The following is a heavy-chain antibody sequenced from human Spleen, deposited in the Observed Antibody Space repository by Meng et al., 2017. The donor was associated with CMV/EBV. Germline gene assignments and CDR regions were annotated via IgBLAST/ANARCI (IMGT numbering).Heavy chain of an antibody. Sequence: LQESGPGLVKPSHTPSLTCTVSGGSIDSGDYYWSWFRQPPGKGLEWIGYIYYSGSTYYNPSLKSRVTISIDTSRNQFSLKLTSVTAADTAVYYCARTSNLTPRVPSYWGQGTLVTVSS. CDR1: GGSIDSGDYY. CDR3: ARTSNLTPRVPSY. CDR2: IYYSGST. J-gene: IGHJ4*02. V-gene: IGHV4-30-4*08. D-gene: IGHD5/OR15-5a*01.